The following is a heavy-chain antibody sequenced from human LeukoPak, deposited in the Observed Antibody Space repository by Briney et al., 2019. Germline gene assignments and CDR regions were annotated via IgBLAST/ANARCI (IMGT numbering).Heavy chain of an antibody. CDR2: FDTEDVET. V-gene: IGHV1-24*01. J-gene: IGHJ4*02. D-gene: IGHD2-8*01. CDR3: ETDLYRGLQFDY. CDR1: GITLTDVS. Sequence: ASVRLSCKVSGITLTDVSMNCVRPAPGKRLGWMGGFDTEDVETIHAQTFHGRVTMPDDTSRETAYTPWTSLRPEATALIYFETDLYRGLQFDYWGQGALVTVSS.